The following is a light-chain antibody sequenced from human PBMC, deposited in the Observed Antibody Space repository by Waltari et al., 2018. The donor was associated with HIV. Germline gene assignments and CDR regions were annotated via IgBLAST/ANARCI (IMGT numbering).Light chain of an antibody. CDR3: SSYRSSSTYV. CDR1: SSDVGGYNY. CDR2: EVS. V-gene: IGLV2-14*01. Sequence: QSALTQPASVSGSPGQSIPISCTGTSSDVGGYNYVSWYQQHPGKAPKLMIYEVSNRPSGVSNRFSGSKSGNTASLTISGLQAEDEGDYYCSSYRSSSTYVFGTGTKVTVL. J-gene: IGLJ1*01.